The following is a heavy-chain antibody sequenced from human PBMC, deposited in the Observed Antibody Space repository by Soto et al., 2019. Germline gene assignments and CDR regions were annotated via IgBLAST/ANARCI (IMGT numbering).Heavy chain of an antibody. D-gene: IGHD3-9*01. J-gene: IGHJ6*02. CDR2: ISGSGGST. CDR1: GFTFSSYA. V-gene: IGHV3-23*01. CDR3: AKLQIPQNFDWSRGRVYYYYGMDV. Sequence: GGSLRLSCAASGFTFSSYALSWVRQAPGKGLEWVSAISGSGGSTYYADSVKGRFTISRDNSKNTLYLQMNSLRAEDTAVYYCAKLQIPQNFDWSRGRVYYYYGMDVWGQGTTVTVSS.